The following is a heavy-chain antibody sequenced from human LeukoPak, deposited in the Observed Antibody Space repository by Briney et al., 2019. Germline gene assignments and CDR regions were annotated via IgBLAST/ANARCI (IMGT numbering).Heavy chain of an antibody. V-gene: IGHV4-34*01. D-gene: IGHD3-10*01. CDR3: ARAGYYGSGSSDY. CDR1: GGSFSGYY. Sequence: SETVSLTCAVYGGSFSGYYWSWIRQPPGKGLEWIGEINHSGSTNYNPSLKSRVTISVDTSKNQFSLKLSSVTAADAAVYYCARAGYYGSGSSDYWGQGTLVTVSS. CDR2: INHSGST. J-gene: IGHJ4*02.